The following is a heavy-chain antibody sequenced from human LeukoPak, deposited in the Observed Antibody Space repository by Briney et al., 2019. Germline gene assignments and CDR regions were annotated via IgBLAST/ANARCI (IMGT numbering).Heavy chain of an antibody. CDR1: GGSISSYY. V-gene: IGHV4-59*01. Sequence: PSETLSLTCTVSGGSISSYYWSWIRQPPGKGLEWIGYIYYSGSTNYNPSLKRRVTISVDTSKNQFSLKLSSVTAADTAVYYCAREGTDSSGWYAQGYFDYWGQGTLVTVSS. J-gene: IGHJ4*02. CDR3: AREGTDSSGWYAQGYFDY. D-gene: IGHD6-19*01. CDR2: IYYSGST.